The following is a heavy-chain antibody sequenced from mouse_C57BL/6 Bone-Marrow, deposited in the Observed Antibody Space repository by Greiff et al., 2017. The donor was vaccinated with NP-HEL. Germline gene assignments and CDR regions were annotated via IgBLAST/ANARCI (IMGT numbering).Heavy chain of an antibody. CDR3: ARGGYWFAY. Sequence: QVQLQQPGAELVKPGASVKLSCKASGYTFTSYWMHWVKQRPGQGLEWIGMIHPNSGSTNSNEKFKSKATLTVDKSSSTAYMQLSSLTSEDSAVYYCARGGYWFAYWGQGTLVTVSA. J-gene: IGHJ3*01. V-gene: IGHV1-64*01. CDR2: IHPNSGST. D-gene: IGHD1-1*02. CDR1: GYTFTSYW.